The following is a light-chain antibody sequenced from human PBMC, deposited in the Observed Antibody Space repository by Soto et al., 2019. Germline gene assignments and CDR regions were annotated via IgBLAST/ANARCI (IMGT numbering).Light chain of an antibody. CDR3: QQYGSSPT. V-gene: IGKV3-20*01. Sequence: EIVLTQSPGTLSLSPGERATLSCRASQSVSSSYLGWYQQKPGQAPRLLIYGTSSRATGIPDRFSGSGSGTDFILTISRLEPEDFAVYYCQQYGSSPTFGQGTKVDI. J-gene: IGKJ1*01. CDR2: GTS. CDR1: QSVSSSY.